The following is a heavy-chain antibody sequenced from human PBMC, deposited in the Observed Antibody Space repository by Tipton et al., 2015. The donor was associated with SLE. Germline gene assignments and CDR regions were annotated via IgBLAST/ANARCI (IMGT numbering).Heavy chain of an antibody. D-gene: IGHD5-12*01. Sequence: TLSLTCTVSGGSIISSTYYWGWFRQPPGKGLEWIGSIDYSGRTYYTPSLKSQVTISVDTSKNQFSLKLSSVTAADTAFYYCARRTSGYAPDYWGQGTLVTVSS. V-gene: IGHV4-39*07. CDR3: ARRTSGYAPDY. J-gene: IGHJ4*02. CDR1: GGSIISSTYY. CDR2: IDYSGRT.